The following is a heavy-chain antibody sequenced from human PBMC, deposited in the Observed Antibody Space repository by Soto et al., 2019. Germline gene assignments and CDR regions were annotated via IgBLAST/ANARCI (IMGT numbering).Heavy chain of an antibody. V-gene: IGHV3-23*01. CDR3: AMRPVSSWYGGGFDP. D-gene: IGHD6-13*01. CDR1: GFTFSSYA. Sequence: GGSLRLSCAASGFTFSSYAMSWVRQAPGKGLEWVSAISGSGGSTYYADSVKGRFTISRDNSKNTLYLQMNSLRAEDTAVYYCAMRPVSSWYGGGFDPWGQGTLVTVSS. J-gene: IGHJ5*02. CDR2: ISGSGGST.